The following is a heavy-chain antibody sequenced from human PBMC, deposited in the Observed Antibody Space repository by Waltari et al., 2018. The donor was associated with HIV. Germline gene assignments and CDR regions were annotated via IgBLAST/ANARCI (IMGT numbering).Heavy chain of an antibody. Sequence: VASGENVVQPGGSLRLSCTASGFVFGSHWLHWVRQSPGGGLFWVSRIDNDGRVIKYANSVKGRFTLSRDNTKEMLFLEMKSLRSEDSGIYYCVKDVAVTHYGVYYSGLDVWGQGTTVTV. V-gene: IGHV3-74*03. CDR2: IDNDGRVI. D-gene: IGHD2-8*01. J-gene: IGHJ6*02. CDR1: GFVFGSHW. CDR3: VKDVAVTHYGVYYSGLDV.